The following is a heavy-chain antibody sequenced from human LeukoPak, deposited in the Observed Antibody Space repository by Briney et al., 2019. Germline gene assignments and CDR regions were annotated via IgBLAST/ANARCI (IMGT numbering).Heavy chain of an antibody. D-gene: IGHD5-12*01. CDR1: GFTVSNNY. Sequence: PGGSLRLSCAASGFTVSNNYMSWVRQAPGKGLEWVSFVYSGGSTYYADSVKGRFTISRDNAKNSLYLQMNSLRAEDTAVYYCARFRATITYGASDYWGQGTLVTVSS. V-gene: IGHV3-66*01. CDR2: VYSGGST. J-gene: IGHJ4*02. CDR3: ARFRATITYGASDY.